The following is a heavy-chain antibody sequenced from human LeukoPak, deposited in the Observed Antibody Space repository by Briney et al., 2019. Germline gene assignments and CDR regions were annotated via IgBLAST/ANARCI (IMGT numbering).Heavy chain of an antibody. V-gene: IGHV3-53*01. CDR1: GFTFSSYA. Sequence: GGSLRLSCAASGFTFSSYAMTWVRQAPGKGLEWVSVIYTGGSPYYADSVKGRFAISRDISKNTVYLQMYSLRAEDTAVYYCARGAATGPTLGLDYWGQGTLVTVSS. CDR3: ARGAATGPTLGLDY. J-gene: IGHJ4*02. CDR2: IYTGGSP. D-gene: IGHD6-13*01.